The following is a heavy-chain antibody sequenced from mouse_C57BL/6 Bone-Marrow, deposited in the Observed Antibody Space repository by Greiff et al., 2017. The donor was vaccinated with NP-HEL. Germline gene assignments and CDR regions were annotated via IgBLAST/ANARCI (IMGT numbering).Heavy chain of an antibody. J-gene: IGHJ4*01. CDR2: IDPENGDT. Sequence: VQLQQSGAELVRPGASVKLSCTASGFNIKDDYMHWVKQRPEQGLEWIGWIDPENGDTEYASKFQGKATITADPSSNTAYLQLSSLTSEDTAVYYCTPDGYFSMDYWGQGTSVTVSS. CDR1: GFNIKDDY. V-gene: IGHV14-4*01. CDR3: TPDGYFSMDY. D-gene: IGHD2-3*01.